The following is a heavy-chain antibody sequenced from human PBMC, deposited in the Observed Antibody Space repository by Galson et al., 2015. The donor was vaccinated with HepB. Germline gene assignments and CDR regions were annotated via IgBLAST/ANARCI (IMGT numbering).Heavy chain of an antibody. V-gene: IGHV3-21*01. CDR1: GFTFSSYS. Sequence: SLRLSCAASGFTFSSYSMNWVRQAPGKGLEWVSSISSSSSYIYYADSVKGRFTISRDNAKNSLYLQMNSLRAEDTAVYYCARPRRDVEGQWYFDLWGRGTLVTVSS. CDR2: ISSSSSYI. D-gene: IGHD1-1*01. J-gene: IGHJ2*01. CDR3: ARPRRDVEGQWYFDL.